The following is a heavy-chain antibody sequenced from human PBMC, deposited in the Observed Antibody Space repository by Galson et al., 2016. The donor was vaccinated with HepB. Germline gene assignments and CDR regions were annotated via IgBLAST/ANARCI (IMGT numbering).Heavy chain of an antibody. J-gene: IGHJ4*02. CDR1: GYTFNTYN. V-gene: IGHV1-46*02. D-gene: IGHD1-14*01. CDR2: IKPSGGNT. Sequence: SCKASGYTFNTYNMHWVRQAPGQGLERMGIIKPSGGNTIYAQKFQDRITMTRDTSTSTVYMELISLRSEDTAVYYCARELDHSFYFDYWGQGTLLTVSP. CDR3: ARELDHSFYFDY.